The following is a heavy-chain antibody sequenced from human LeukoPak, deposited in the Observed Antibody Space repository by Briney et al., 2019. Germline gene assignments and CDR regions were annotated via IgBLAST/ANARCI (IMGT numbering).Heavy chain of an antibody. CDR3: AGTMVRGVITLEG. J-gene: IGHJ4*02. V-gene: IGHV4-38-2*02. D-gene: IGHD3-10*01. Sequence: SETLSLTCTVSGYSISSGYYWGWIRQPPGKRLEWTGSIYHSGSTYYNPSLKNRVTISVDTSKNQFSLKLSSVTAADTAVYYCAGTMVRGVITLEGWGQGTLVTVSS. CDR1: GYSISSGYY. CDR2: IYHSGST.